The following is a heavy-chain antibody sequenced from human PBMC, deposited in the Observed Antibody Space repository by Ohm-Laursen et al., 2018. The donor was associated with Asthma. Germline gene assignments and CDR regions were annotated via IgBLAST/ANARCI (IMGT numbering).Heavy chain of an antibody. J-gene: IGHJ4*02. CDR1: GYTFTSYG. Sequence: ASVKVSCKASGYTFTSYGISWVRQAPGQGLEWMGWISAYNGNTNYAQKLQGRVTMTTDTSTSTVYMELSSLRSEDTAVYYCASERWLQFPPVYWGQGTLVTVSS. CDR3: ASERWLQFPPVY. CDR2: ISAYNGNT. D-gene: IGHD5-24*01. V-gene: IGHV1-18*04.